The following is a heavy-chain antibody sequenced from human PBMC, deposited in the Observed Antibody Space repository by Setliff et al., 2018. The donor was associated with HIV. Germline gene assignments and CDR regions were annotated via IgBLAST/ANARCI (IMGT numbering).Heavy chain of an antibody. CDR3: ARTIGNWGPGNH. D-gene: IGHD3-10*01. J-gene: IGHJ5*02. CDR1: GFTFSRYA. CDR2: ISDDGTNK. Sequence: PGGSLRLSCAASGFTFSRYAIHWVRQAPGKGLEWVAVISDDGTNKYYADSVEGRFTISRDNAKNTLSLQMNSVSAEDTAVYHCARTIGNWGPGNHWGQGTLVTVSS. V-gene: IGHV3-30*04.